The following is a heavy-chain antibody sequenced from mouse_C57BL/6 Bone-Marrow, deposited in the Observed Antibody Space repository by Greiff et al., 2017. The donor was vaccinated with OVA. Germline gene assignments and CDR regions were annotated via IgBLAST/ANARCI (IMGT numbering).Heavy chain of an antibody. CDR2: IDPSDSYT. CDR1: GYTFTSYW. V-gene: IGHV1-69*01. CDR3: AREGWGAWFAY. D-gene: IGHD2-3*01. J-gene: IGHJ3*01. Sequence: VQLKQPGAELVMPGASVKLSCKASGYTFTSYWMHWVKQRPGQGLEWIGEIDPSDSYTNYNQKFKGKSTLTVDKSSSTAYMQLSSLTSEDSAVYYCAREGWGAWFAYWGQGTLVTVSA.